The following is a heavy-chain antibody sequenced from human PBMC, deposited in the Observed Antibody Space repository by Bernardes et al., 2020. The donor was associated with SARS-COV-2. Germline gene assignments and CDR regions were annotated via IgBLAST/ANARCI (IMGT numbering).Heavy chain of an antibody. D-gene: IGHD4-17*01. V-gene: IGHV3-48*03. Sequence: GGSLRLSCEASGFTLSNYEMNWVRQAPGKGLEWISYMSSSGRTIYYADSVKGRFTISRDITKNSLYLHMDSLRTDDTATYYCARDGDYDNWFGPWGQGTLVTVSS. CDR2: MSSSGRTI. CDR3: ARDGDYDNWFGP. CDR1: GFTLSNYE. J-gene: IGHJ5*02.